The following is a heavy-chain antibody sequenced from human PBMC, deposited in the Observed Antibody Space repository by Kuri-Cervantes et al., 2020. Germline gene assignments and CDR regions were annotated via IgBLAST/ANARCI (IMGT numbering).Heavy chain of an antibody. CDR2: IYWDDDK. CDR1: GFSLSPSGVG. V-gene: IGHV2-5*02. J-gene: IGHJ4*02. CDR3: AHSFRLLVQGVLMSPYYFDY. Sequence: SGPTLVKPTQTLTLTCTFSGFSLSPSGVGVGWIRQPPGKALEWLALIYWDDDKRYSPSLKSRLTITKDTSKNQVVLTMTNMDPVDTVTYYCAHSFRLLVQGVLMSPYYFDYWGQGTLGT. D-gene: IGHD3-10*01.